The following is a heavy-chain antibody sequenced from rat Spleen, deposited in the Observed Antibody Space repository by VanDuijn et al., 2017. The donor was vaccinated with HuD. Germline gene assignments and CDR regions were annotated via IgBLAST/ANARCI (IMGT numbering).Heavy chain of an antibody. V-gene: IGHV5-29*01. CDR2: ISYDGSST. CDR3: ARIDYFEY. J-gene: IGHJ2*01. Sequence: EVQLVESGGGLVQPGRSLKLSCAASGFTFSDYYMAWVRQAPTKGLEWVATISYDGSSTYYRDSLKGQFTNSRDNAKSTLSLQMDSLRSEDTATYYCARIDYFEYCGQGVMVTVSS. CDR1: GFTFSDYY.